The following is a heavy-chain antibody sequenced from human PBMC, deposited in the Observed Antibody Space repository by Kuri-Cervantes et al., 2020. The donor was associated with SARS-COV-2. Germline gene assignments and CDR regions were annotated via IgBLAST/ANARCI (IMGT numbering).Heavy chain of an antibody. V-gene: IGHV1-18*01. CDR1: GYTFTSYG. CDR2: ISAGNGNT. CDR3: ARKYYDSSGYYYYYYYGMDV. J-gene: IGHJ6*02. D-gene: IGHD3-22*01. Sequence: ASVKVSCKASGYTFTSYGISWVRQAPGQGLEWMGWISAGNGNTKYSQKFQGRVTITRDTSASTAYMELSSLRSEDTAVYYCARKYYDSSGYYYYYYYGMDVWGQGTTVTVSS.